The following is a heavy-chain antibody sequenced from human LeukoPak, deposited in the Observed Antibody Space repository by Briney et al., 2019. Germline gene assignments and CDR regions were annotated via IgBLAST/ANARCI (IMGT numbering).Heavy chain of an antibody. J-gene: IGHJ4*02. Sequence: ASVKVSCKASGYTFSGYFVYWVPQAPGQGLEWIGRINAGSGDTEFAQKFQGRVTMTRDTFVSTAYMEVSGLTSDDTAIYYCARDLSSTPNWELDHWGQGTLVTVSS. CDR2: INAGSGDT. D-gene: IGHD7-27*01. CDR1: GYTFSGYF. CDR3: ARDLSSTPNWELDH. V-gene: IGHV1-2*06.